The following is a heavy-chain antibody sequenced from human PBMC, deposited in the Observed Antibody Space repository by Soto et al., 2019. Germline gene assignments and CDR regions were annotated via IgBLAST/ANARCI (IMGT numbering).Heavy chain of an antibody. CDR3: ARGGGYISSRGETPFDS. J-gene: IGHJ5*01. Sequence: QVQLQESGPGLVKPSQTLSLTCTVSGGSISSGGYYWSWIRQHPGKGLEWIGYIYYSGSTYYNPSLKSRVTISVDTSKNQFSLKLSSVTAADTAVYYCARGGGYISSRGETPFDSWGQGTLVTVSS. CDR2: IYYSGST. D-gene: IGHD6-13*01. CDR1: GGSISSGGYY. V-gene: IGHV4-31*03.